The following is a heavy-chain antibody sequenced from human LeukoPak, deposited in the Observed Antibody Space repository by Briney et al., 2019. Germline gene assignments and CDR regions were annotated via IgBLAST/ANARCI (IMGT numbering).Heavy chain of an antibody. V-gene: IGHV3-30-3*01. CDR2: ISYDGSNK. D-gene: IGHD6-13*01. CDR3: AKDLHSSSWYNYFQH. CDR1: GFTFSSYA. Sequence: GGSLRLSCAASGFTFSSYAMHWVRQAPGKGLEWVAVISYDGSNKYYADSVTGRFTISRDNSKNTLYLQMNSLRAEDTAVYYCAKDLHSSSWYNYFQHWGQGTLVTVSS. J-gene: IGHJ1*01.